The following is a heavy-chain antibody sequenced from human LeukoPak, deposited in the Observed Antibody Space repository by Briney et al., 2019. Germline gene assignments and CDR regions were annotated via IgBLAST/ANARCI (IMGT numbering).Heavy chain of an antibody. J-gene: IGHJ2*01. D-gene: IGHD4-17*01. Sequence: SETLSLTCAVYGGSFSGYYWSWIRQPPGKGLEWIGEINHSGNTNYNPSLKSRVNISVDTSKNQFSLKLSSVTAADTAIYYCARTRSVTPAWWYFDLWGRGTLVTVSS. CDR2: INHSGNT. CDR3: ARTRSVTPAWWYFDL. CDR1: GGSFSGYY. V-gene: IGHV4-34*01.